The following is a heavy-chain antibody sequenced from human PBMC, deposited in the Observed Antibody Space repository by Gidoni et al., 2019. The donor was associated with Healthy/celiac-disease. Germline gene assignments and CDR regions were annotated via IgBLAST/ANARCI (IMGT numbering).Heavy chain of an antibody. V-gene: IGHV4-4*02. CDR3: ARDRGYCSSTSCYIPDYYYYGMDV. Sequence: QVQLQESGPGLVKPSGTLSLTCAVSGGSISSSNWWRWVRQPPGKGLEWIGEIYHSGSTNYNPSLKSRVTISVDKSKNQFSLKLSSVTAADTAVYYCARDRGYCSSTSCYIPDYYYYGMDVWGQGTTVTVSS. CDR2: IYHSGST. D-gene: IGHD2-2*02. J-gene: IGHJ6*02. CDR1: GGSISSSNW.